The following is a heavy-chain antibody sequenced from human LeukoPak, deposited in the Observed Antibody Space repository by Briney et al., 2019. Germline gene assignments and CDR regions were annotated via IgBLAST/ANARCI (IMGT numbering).Heavy chain of an antibody. CDR2: IYTSGST. J-gene: IGHJ5*02. CDR1: GGSISSYY. Sequence: SETLSLTCTVSGGSISSYYWSWIRQPAGKGLEWIGRIYTSGSTNYNPSLKSRVTILVDTSKNQFSLKLSSVTAADTAVYYCARETVTTGNWFDPWGQGTLVTVSS. D-gene: IGHD4-17*01. V-gene: IGHV4-4*07. CDR3: ARETVTTGNWFDP.